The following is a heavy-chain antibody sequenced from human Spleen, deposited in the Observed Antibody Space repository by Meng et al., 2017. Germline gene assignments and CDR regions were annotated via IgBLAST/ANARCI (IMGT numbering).Heavy chain of an antibody. V-gene: IGHV3-74*01. Sequence: EVQLVESGGGLVQPGGSLRLSCASSGFTFSSYWMHWVCQAPGKRLVWVSRINTDGTITNYADSVKGRFTISRDNAKNTLFLQMNTLRAEDTAMYHCARGFNGGNSGAFGYWGQGTLVTVSS. J-gene: IGHJ4*02. CDR1: GFTFSSYW. D-gene: IGHD4-23*01. CDR2: INTDGTIT. CDR3: ARGFNGGNSGAFGY.